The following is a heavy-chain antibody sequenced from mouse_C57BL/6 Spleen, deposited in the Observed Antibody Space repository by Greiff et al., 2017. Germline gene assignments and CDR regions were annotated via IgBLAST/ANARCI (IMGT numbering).Heavy chain of an antibody. Sequence: QVQLQQSGAELVRPGASVTLSCKASGYTFTDYEMHWVKQTPVHGLEWIGAIDPETGGTASNQKFKGKAILTADKSSSTAYMELRSLTSEDSAVYYGTRGVSPLLRSIHAMDYWGQGTSVTVSS. CDR1: GYTFTDYE. D-gene: IGHD1-1*01. CDR3: TRGVSPLLRSIHAMDY. J-gene: IGHJ4*01. V-gene: IGHV1-15*01. CDR2: IDPETGGT.